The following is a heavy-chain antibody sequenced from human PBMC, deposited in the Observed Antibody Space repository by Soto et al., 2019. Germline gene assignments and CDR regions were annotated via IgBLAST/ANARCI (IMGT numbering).Heavy chain of an antibody. V-gene: IGHV4-61*01. Sequence: PSETLSLTCTVSGGSVSSGSYYWSWIRQPPGKGLEWIGYIYYSGSTNYNPSLKSRVTISLDTSKNQFSLKLSSVTAADTAVYYCARDKIFGVVGNFDYWGQGTLVTVSS. D-gene: IGHD3-3*01. CDR1: GGSVSSGSYY. CDR3: ARDKIFGVVGNFDY. J-gene: IGHJ4*02. CDR2: IYYSGST.